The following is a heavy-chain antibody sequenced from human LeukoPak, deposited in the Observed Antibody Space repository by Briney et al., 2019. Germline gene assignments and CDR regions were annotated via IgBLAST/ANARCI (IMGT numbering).Heavy chain of an antibody. J-gene: IGHJ4*02. CDR1: GYTFTSYG. CDR3: AREYDSSGYFFFDY. D-gene: IGHD3-22*01. Sequence: GASVKVSCKASGYTFTSYGISWVRQAPGQGLEWMGWISAYNGNTNYAQKLQGRVTMTTGTSTSTAYMELRSLRSDDTAVYYCAREYDSSGYFFFDYWGQGTLVTVSS. V-gene: IGHV1-18*01. CDR2: ISAYNGNT.